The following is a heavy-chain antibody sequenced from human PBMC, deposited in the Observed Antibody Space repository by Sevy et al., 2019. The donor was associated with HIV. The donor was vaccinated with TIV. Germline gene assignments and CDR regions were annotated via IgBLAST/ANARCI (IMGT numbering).Heavy chain of an antibody. V-gene: IGHV3-48*01. D-gene: IGHD6-6*01. CDR3: ARDRSWYSSSSFDY. Sequence: GGSLRLSCAASVFTFSSYSMNWVRQAPGKGLEWVSYISSSSSTIYYADSVKGRFTISRDNAKNSLYLQMNSLRAEDTAVYYCARDRSWYSSSSFDYWGQGTLVTVSS. CDR2: ISSSSSTI. J-gene: IGHJ4*02. CDR1: VFTFSSYS.